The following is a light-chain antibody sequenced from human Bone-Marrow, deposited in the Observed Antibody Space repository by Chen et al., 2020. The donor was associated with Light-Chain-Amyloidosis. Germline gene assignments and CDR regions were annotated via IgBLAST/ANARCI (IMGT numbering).Light chain of an antibody. CDR2: RDT. CDR3: QSADSSGTYEVI. V-gene: IGLV3-25*03. CDR1: DLPTKY. J-gene: IGLJ2*01. Sequence: SYELTQPPSVSVSPGQTARITCSGDDLPTKYAYWYQQKPGQAPVLVIHRDTERPSGISERFSGSSSGTTATLNISGVQAEAEADYHGQSADSSGTYEVIFGGGTKLTVL.